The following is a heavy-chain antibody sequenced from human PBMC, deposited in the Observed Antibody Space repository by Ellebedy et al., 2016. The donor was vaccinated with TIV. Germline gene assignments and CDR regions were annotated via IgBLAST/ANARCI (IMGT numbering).Heavy chain of an antibody. J-gene: IGHJ5*02. Sequence: PGGSLRLSCAASGFNFSEYEMMWVRQAPGKGLEGLSKISPSGSGRSYAESVKGRFTVSRDNAKNLLYLQMNSLRADYTAVYYCVRGWPFQWPWGQGTLVTVSS. V-gene: IGHV3-48*03. D-gene: IGHD6-19*01. CDR3: VRGWPFQWP. CDR2: ISPSGSGR. CDR1: GFNFSEYE.